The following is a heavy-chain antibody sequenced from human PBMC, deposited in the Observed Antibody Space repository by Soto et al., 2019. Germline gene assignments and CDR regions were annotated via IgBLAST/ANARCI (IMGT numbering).Heavy chain of an antibody. CDR2: IWYDGSNK. CDR1: GFTFSSYG. V-gene: IGHV3-33*01. Sequence: GGSLRLSCAASGFTFSSYGMHWVRQAPGKGLEWVAVIWYDGSNKYYADSVKGRFTISRDNSKNTLYLQMNSLRAEDTAVYYCARGSGWHLYYYYYGMDVWGQGTTVTVSS. D-gene: IGHD6-19*01. CDR3: ARGSGWHLYYYYYGMDV. J-gene: IGHJ6*02.